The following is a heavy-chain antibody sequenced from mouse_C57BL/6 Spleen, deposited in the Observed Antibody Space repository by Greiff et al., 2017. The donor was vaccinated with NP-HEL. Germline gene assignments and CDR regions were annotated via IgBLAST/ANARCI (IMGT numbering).Heavy chain of an antibody. CDR1: GYTFTSYW. J-gene: IGHJ3*01. V-gene: IGHV1-59*01. CDR2: IDPSDSYT. CDR3: ARSKDGYSRLFAY. Sequence: VQLQQPGAELVRPGTSVKLSCKASGYTFTSYWMHWVKQRPGQGLEWIGVIDPSDSYTNYNQKFKGKATLTVDTSSSTAYMQLSSLTSEDSAVYYCARSKDGYSRLFAYWGQGTLVTVSA. D-gene: IGHD2-3*01.